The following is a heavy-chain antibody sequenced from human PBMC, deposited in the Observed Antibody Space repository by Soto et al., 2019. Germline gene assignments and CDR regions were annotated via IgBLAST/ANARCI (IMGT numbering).Heavy chain of an antibody. V-gene: IGHV1-58*01. CDR1: GFTFTSSA. CDR3: AAGLASIAALPRYYYGMDV. Sequence: SVKVSCKASGFTFTSSAVQWVRQARGQRLEWIGWIVVGSGNTNYAQKFQERVTITRDMSTSTAYMELSSLRSEDTAVYYCAAGLASIAALPRYYYGMDVWGQGTTVTVSS. J-gene: IGHJ6*02. D-gene: IGHD6-6*01. CDR2: IVVGSGNT.